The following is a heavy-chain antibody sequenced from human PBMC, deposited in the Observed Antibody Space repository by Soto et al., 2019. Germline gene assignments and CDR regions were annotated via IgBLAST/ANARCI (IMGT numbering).Heavy chain of an antibody. V-gene: IGHV4-31*03. CDR1: GGSISSGGYY. Sequence: SETLSLTCTVSGGSISSGGYYWSWIRQHPGKGLEWIGYIYYSGSTYYNPSLKSRVTISVDTSKNQFSLKLSSVTAADTAVYYCARSPGRYSYGPGGMDVWGQGTTVTVSS. CDR3: ARSPGRYSYGPGGMDV. D-gene: IGHD5-18*01. J-gene: IGHJ6*02. CDR2: IYYSGST.